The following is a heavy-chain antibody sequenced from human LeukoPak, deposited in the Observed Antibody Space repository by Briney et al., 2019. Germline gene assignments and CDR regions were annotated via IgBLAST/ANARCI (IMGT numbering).Heavy chain of an antibody. CDR1: GFTFDDYG. CDR3: ARDLALGWFDP. CDR2: INWNGGST. V-gene: IGHV3-20*01. D-gene: IGHD1-26*01. J-gene: IGHJ5*02. Sequence: GGSLRLSCAASGFTFDDYGMSWVRQAPGKGLEWGSGINWNGGSTGYADSVKGRFTISRDNAKNSLYLQMNSLRAEDTALYHCARDLALGWFDPWGQGTLVTVSS.